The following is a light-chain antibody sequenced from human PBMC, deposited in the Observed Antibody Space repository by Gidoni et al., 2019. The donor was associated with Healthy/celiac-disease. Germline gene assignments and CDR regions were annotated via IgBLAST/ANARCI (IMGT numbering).Light chain of an antibody. V-gene: IGKV4-1*01. Sequence: GSLGERATINCKSSQSVLYSSNNKNYLAWYQKKPGQPPKLLIYWSSTRESGVPDRFSGGGSGTDFTLTISSLQAEDVAVYYCQQYYSTPPTFGQGTKLEIK. J-gene: IGKJ2*01. CDR2: WSS. CDR3: QQYYSTPPT. CDR1: QSVLYSSNNKNY.